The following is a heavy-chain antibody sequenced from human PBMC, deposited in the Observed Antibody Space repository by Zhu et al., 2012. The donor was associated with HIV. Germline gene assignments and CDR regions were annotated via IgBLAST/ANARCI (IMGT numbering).Heavy chain of an antibody. V-gene: IGHV4-38-2*01. J-gene: IGHJ4*02. D-gene: IGHD3-3*02. Sequence: QVHLQESGPGLVKPSETLSLTCAVSGSSIISTYYWGWIRQPPGKGLEWIGSIYHSETTYYNPSLKSRVTISIDTANNQFSLKLSSVTAADTAVYYCARHSWTATDYLDYWGQGTLVTVSS. CDR1: GSSIISTYY. CDR2: IYHSETT. CDR3: ARHSWTATDYLDY.